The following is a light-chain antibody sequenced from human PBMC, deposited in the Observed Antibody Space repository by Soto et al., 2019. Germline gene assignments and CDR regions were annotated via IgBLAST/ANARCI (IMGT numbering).Light chain of an antibody. V-gene: IGKV3-20*01. CDR3: QQYGSSPWT. Sequence: EIVLTQSPGTLSLSPGERATLSCRASQSVSNSYIAWYQQKPGQAPRLLIYSASSRATGIPDRFTGSGSGTEFTLTITRLEPEDFAVYYCQQYGSSPWTFGQGTKVEIK. CDR2: SAS. J-gene: IGKJ1*01. CDR1: QSVSNSY.